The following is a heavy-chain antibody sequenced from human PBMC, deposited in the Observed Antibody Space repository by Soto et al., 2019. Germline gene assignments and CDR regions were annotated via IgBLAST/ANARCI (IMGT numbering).Heavy chain of an antibody. D-gene: IGHD2-2*01. CDR2: IYHSGST. CDR1: SGSISSSNW. J-gene: IGHJ5*01. V-gene: IGHV4-4*02. CDR3: ARAAPRFCCSTSCYEGWFYS. Sequence: SETLSLTCAVSSGSISSSNWWSWVRQPPGKGLEWIGEIYHSGSTNYNPSLKSRVTISVDKSKNQFSLKLSSVTAADTAVYYCARAAPRFCCSTSCYEGWFYSWGQGTLVTVSS.